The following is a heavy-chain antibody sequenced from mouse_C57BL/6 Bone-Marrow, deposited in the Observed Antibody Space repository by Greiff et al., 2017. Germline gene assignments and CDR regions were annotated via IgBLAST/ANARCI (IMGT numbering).Heavy chain of an antibody. J-gene: IGHJ2*01. V-gene: IGHV3-6*01. D-gene: IGHD3-3*01. Sequence: DVKLQESGPGLVKPSQSLSLTCSVTGYSITSGYYWNWIRQFPGNKLEWMGYISYDGSNNYNPSLKIRISITRDTSKNQFFLKLNSVTTEDTATYYCARDLRASGYWGQGTTLTVSS. CDR1: GYSITSGYY. CDR2: ISYDGSN. CDR3: ARDLRASGY.